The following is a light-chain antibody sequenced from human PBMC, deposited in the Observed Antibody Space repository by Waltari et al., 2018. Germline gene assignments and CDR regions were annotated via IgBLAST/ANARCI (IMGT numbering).Light chain of an antibody. CDR3: QQYYNIPIT. J-gene: IGKJ5*01. Sequence: DIVMTQSPDSLAVSLGERATINCKSSPRVLYSSNNENYLAWYQQKPGQPPKLLIYWASTRESGVPDRFSGSGSGTDFTLTISSLQAEDVAVYYCQQYYNIPITFGQGTRLEIK. CDR2: WAS. V-gene: IGKV4-1*01. CDR1: PRVLYSSNNENY.